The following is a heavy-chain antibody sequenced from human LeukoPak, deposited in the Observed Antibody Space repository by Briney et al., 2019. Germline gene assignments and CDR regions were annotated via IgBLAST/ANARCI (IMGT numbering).Heavy chain of an antibody. Sequence: KPSETLSLTCTVSGGSISSDYWSWIRQPPGKGLEWIGYTYYSGSTNYNPSLKSRVTISVDTSKNQFSLKLSSVTAADTAVYYCARHFDYYDSSGYDYWGQGTLVTVSS. CDR3: ARHFDYYDSSGYDY. D-gene: IGHD3-22*01. CDR1: GGSISSDY. J-gene: IGHJ4*02. CDR2: TYYSGST. V-gene: IGHV4-59*08.